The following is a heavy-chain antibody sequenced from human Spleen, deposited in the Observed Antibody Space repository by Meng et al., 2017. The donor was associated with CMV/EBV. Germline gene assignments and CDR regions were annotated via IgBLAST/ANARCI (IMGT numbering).Heavy chain of an antibody. J-gene: IGHJ4*02. CDR1: GFTFSSYE. V-gene: IGHV3-48*03. CDR2: VSSSGNTI. D-gene: IGHD3-3*01. Sequence: GGSLRLSCAGSGFTFSSYEMNWVRQAPGKGLEWVSYVSSSGNTIYYTDSVKGRFTSSRDNVKNSLYLQMNSLRAEDTAVYYCARDFGQQYYDSRWAFAFWGQGTLVTVSS. CDR3: ARDFGQQYYDSRWAFAF.